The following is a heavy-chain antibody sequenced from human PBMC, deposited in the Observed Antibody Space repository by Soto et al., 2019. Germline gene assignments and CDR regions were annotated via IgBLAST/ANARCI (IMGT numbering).Heavy chain of an antibody. D-gene: IGHD3-22*01. J-gene: IGHJ4*02. CDR3: ASHAEVDSSGYSPTPLYFDY. V-gene: IGHV3-21*01. CDR1: GFTFVDYT. Sequence: PGGSLRLSCAASGFTFVDYTMNWVRQAPGKGLEWVSSISSSSSYIYYAESVRGRFTISRDNAKNSLILQMNSLRAEDTAVYYCASHAEVDSSGYSPTPLYFDYWGQGTLVTVSS. CDR2: ISSSSSYI.